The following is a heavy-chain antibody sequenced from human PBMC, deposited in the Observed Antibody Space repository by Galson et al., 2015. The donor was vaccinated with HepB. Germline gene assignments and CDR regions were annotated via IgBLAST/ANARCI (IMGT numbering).Heavy chain of an antibody. CDR1: GFTFSSYG. CDR3: ARDGGILGIAVAGTGGVDY. D-gene: IGHD6-19*01. V-gene: IGHV3-33*01. CDR2: IWYDGSNK. J-gene: IGHJ4*02. Sequence: SLRLSCAASGFTFSSYGMHWVRQAPGKGLEWVAVIWYDGSNKYYADSVKGRFTISRDNSKNTLYLQMNSLRAEDTAVYYCARDGGILGIAVAGTGGVDYWGQGTLVTVSS.